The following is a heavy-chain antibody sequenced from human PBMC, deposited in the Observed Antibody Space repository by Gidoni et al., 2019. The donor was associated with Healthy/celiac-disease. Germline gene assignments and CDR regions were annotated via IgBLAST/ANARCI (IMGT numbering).Heavy chain of an antibody. D-gene: IGHD3-22*01. J-gene: IGHJ4*02. CDR1: GFTFSSYG. CDR3: ARDLSPLDYDSSGITGY. V-gene: IGHV3-33*01. Sequence: QVQLVESGGGVVQPGRSLRLSCAASGFTFSSYGMHWVRQAPGKGLEWVAVIWYDGSNKYYADSVKGRFTISRDNSKNTLYLQMNSLRAEDTAVYYCARDLSPLDYDSSGITGYWGQGTLVTVSS. CDR2: IWYDGSNK.